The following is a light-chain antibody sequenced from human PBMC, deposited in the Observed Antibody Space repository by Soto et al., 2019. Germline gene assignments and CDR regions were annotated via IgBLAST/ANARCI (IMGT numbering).Light chain of an antibody. Sequence: IVCTEPQSTLTWIPRERATPYYRACESVGRSLSWYQQKPGKAPRLLFYGASNRATAIPDRFSGSGFGTDFTLTITRLEPEDFAVYYCQQYGDSPQTFGPGTKVDIK. J-gene: IGKJ1*01. CDR2: GAS. CDR1: ESVGRS. V-gene: IGKV3-20*01. CDR3: QQYGDSPQT.